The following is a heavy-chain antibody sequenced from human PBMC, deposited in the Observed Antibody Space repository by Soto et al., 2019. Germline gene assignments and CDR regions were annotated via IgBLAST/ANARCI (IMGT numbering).Heavy chain of an antibody. V-gene: IGHV5-51*01. J-gene: IGHJ5*01. CDR1: GYSFTSYW. Sequence: PGESLKISCKGSGYSFTSYWIGWVRQMPGKGLEWMGIIYPGDSDTRYSPSFQGQVTISADKSISTAYLQWSSLKASDTAMYYCARQMTQYKDIVVVVAASQRSIYNWFDSWGRGTMVIVSS. CDR3: ARQMTQYKDIVVVVAASQRSIYNWFDS. CDR2: IYPGDSDT. D-gene: IGHD2-15*01.